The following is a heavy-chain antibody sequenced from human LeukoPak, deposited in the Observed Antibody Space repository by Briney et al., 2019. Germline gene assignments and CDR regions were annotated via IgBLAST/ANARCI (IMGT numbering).Heavy chain of an antibody. CDR3: ARDRWEEPTATHSSDY. J-gene: IGHJ4*02. CDR2: IKQDGSEK. CDR1: GFTFSNYW. D-gene: IGHD2-2*01. Sequence: PGGSLRLSCAASGFTFSNYWMSWVRQAPGKGLEWVANIKQDGSEKSYVDSVKGRFTISRDNAKNSLYLQMNSLRAEDTAVYYCARDRWEEPTATHSSDYWGQGTLVTVSS. V-gene: IGHV3-7*03.